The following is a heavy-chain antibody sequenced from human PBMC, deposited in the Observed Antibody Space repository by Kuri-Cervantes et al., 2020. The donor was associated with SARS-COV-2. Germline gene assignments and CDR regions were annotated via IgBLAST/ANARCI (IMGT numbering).Heavy chain of an antibody. D-gene: IGHD3-10*01. CDR1: GLTFRSCW. Sequence: GGSLRLSCAASGLTFRSCWMSWVRQAPGKGLEWVAAIKPEGGEKHYVDSVRGRFTISRDDAKNSLYLQMNSLRAEDTAVYYCASLDHGLGSYYHTFPHDYWGLGTQVTVSS. CDR3: ASLDHGLGSYYHTFPHDY. CDR2: IKPEGGEK. V-gene: IGHV3-7*01. J-gene: IGHJ4*02.